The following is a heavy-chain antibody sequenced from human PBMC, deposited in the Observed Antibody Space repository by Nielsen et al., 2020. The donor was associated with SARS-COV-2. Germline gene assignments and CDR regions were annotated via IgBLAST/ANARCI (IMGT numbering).Heavy chain of an antibody. Sequence: GESLKISCAASGFTFSSYAMSWVRQAPGKGLEWVANIKQDGSEKYYVDSVKGRFTISRDNAKNSLYLQMNSLRAEDTAVYYCARVYSYGDERDYWGQGTLVTVSS. V-gene: IGHV3-7*01. D-gene: IGHD5-18*01. CDR2: IKQDGSEK. J-gene: IGHJ4*02. CDR1: GFTFSSYA. CDR3: ARVYSYGDERDY.